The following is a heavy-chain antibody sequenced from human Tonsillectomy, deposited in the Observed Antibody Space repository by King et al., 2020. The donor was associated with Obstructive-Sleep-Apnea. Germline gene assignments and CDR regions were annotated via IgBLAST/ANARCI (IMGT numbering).Heavy chain of an antibody. J-gene: IGHJ4*02. V-gene: IGHV4-59*08. CDR1: DGSIISHY. CDR2: IYYTGST. D-gene: IGHD2-15*01. Sequence: QLQESGPGLVKPSETLSLICTVSDGSIISHYWSWIRQPPGKGLEWIGYIYYTGSTSYNPSLKNRIAMSVDTSKNQFSLKLTFVTAADTAVYYCARWGPQYCIGGSCYSYFDYWGQGTLVTVSS. CDR3: ARWGPQYCIGGSCYSYFDY.